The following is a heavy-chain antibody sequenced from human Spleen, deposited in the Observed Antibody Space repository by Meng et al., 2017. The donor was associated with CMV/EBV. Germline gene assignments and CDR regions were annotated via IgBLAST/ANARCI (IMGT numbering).Heavy chain of an antibody. CDR1: GGTFSSYT. V-gene: IGHV1-69*02. J-gene: IGHJ4*02. D-gene: IGHD5-18*01. CDR3: ARGRDKYSYGQTPFDY. CDR2: IIPILGIA. Sequence: SVKVSCKASGGTFSSYTISWVRQAPGQGLGWMGRIIPILGIANYAQKFQGRVTITADKSTSTAYMELSSLRSEDTAVYYCARGRDKYSYGQTPFDYWGQGTLVTVSS.